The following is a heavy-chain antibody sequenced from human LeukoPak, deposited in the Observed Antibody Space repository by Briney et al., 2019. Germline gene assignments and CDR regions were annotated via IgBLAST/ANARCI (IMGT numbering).Heavy chain of an antibody. CDR3: ARSRAFNSGAFDP. J-gene: IGHJ5*02. Sequence: PGGSLRLSCAASGFTFSSSAMSWVRQAPGKGLEWVSAISNNGGYTYYADSVQGRFTISRDNSKSTLCLQMNSLRAEDTAVYYCARSRAFNSGAFDPWGQGSLVTVSS. V-gene: IGHV3-23*01. CDR1: GFTFSSSA. CDR2: ISNNGGYT. D-gene: IGHD1-26*01.